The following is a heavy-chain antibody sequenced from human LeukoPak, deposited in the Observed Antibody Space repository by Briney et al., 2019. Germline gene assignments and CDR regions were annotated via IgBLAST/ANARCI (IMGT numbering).Heavy chain of an antibody. CDR1: GFTFSSYA. CDR2: ISGSGGST. Sequence: GGSLRLSCAASGFTFSSYAMSWVRQAPGKGLEWVSAISGSGGSTYYADSVKGRFTISRDNSKNTLYLQMNSLRAEDTAVYYCTTVFAQYDSSGYYYFDYWGQGTLVTVSS. CDR3: TTVFAQYDSSGYYYFDY. D-gene: IGHD3-22*01. V-gene: IGHV3-23*01. J-gene: IGHJ4*02.